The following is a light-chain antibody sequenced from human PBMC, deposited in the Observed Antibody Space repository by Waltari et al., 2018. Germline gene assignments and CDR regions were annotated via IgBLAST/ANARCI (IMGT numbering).Light chain of an antibody. J-gene: IGKJ1*01. CDR1: QTVSRS. CDR3: QHYVRLPAT. CDR2: GAS. V-gene: IGKV3-20*01. Sequence: ATLSCRASQTVSRSLAWYQQKPGQAPKLLIYGASTRATGIPDRFTGSGSGTDFSLTISSLEPEDFAIYFCQHYVRLPATFGQGTKVEIK.